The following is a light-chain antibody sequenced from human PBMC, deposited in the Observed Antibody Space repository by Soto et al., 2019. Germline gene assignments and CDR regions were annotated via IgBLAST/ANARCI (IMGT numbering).Light chain of an antibody. J-gene: IGKJ1*01. Sequence: DIQMTQSPSTLSASVGDRVTITCRASQSISSWLAWYQQKPGKAPKLLIYQASSFESGVPSRFSGSGSGTEFTLTVSCLQPDDFATYYSPQYNSYSTWTFVRGTKVEV. V-gene: IGKV1-5*03. CDR1: QSISSW. CDR2: QAS. CDR3: PQYNSYSTWT.